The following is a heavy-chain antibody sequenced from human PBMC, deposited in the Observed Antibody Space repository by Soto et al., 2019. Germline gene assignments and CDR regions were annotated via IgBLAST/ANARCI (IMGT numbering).Heavy chain of an antibody. J-gene: IGHJ3*02. Sequence: SETLSLTCTVSGGSISSYYWSWIRQPPGKGLEWIGYIYYSGSTNYNPSLKSRVTISVDTSKNQFSLKLSSVTAADTAVYYCARDRGYCSGGSCYSSAFDIWGQGTMVTVSS. CDR3: ARDRGYCSGGSCYSSAFDI. CDR2: IYYSGST. V-gene: IGHV4-59*01. CDR1: GGSISSYY. D-gene: IGHD2-15*01.